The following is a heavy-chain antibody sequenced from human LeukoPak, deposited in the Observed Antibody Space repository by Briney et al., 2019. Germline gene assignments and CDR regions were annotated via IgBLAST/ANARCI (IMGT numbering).Heavy chain of an antibody. J-gene: IGHJ4*02. CDR3: ARHGYSYGAFF. CDR1: GGSFSGYY. Sequence: SETLSLTCAVYGGSFSGYYWSWIRQPPGKGLEWIGEINHSGSTNYNPSLKSRVTISVDTSKNQFSLKLSSVTAADTAVYYCARHGYSYGAFFWGQGTLVTVSS. CDR2: INHSGST. D-gene: IGHD5-18*01. V-gene: IGHV4-34*01.